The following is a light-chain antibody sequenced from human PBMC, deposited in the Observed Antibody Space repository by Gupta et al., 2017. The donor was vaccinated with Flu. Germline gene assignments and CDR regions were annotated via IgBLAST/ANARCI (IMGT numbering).Light chain of an antibody. CDR2: AAS. Sequence: DIQMTQSPSSLSASVGDRVTITCRASQSISSYLNWDQQKPGKAPELLIYAASSLQSGVPSRVSGSGSGTDFTRTISSLKPEDFANYNGQQSYKTFGQGTKVEIK. V-gene: IGKV1-39*01. CDR3: QQSYKT. CDR1: QSISSY. J-gene: IGKJ1*01.